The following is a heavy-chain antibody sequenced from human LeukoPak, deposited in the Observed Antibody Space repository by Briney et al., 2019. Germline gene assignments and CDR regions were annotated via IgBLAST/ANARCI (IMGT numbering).Heavy chain of an antibody. J-gene: IGHJ4*02. CDR3: TTDHRVRILWFGELSY. Sequence: PGGSLRLSCAASKFAFSSYAMSWVRQAPGKGLEWVGRIKSKTDGGTTDYAAPVKGRFTISRDDSKNTLYLQMNSLKTEDTAVYYCTTDHRVRILWFGELSYWGQGTLVTVSS. D-gene: IGHD3-10*01. CDR2: IKSKTDGGTT. CDR1: KFAFSSYA. V-gene: IGHV3-15*01.